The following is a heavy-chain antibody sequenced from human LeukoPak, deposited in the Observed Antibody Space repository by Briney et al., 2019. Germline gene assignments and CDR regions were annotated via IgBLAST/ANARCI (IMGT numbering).Heavy chain of an antibody. J-gene: IGHJ4*02. D-gene: IGHD4-11*01. V-gene: IGHV3-30*02. CDR3: AKQVMRYSNYGPDY. Sequence: GGSLRISCAASGFTFSSYGMHWVRQAPTKGLEWVALIRHDGTTYYADFAKGRFTISRDNDKSTLYLQMNSLRVEDSAVYYCAKQVMRYSNYGPDYWGQGTLVTVSS. CDR1: GFTFSSYG. CDR2: IRHDGTT.